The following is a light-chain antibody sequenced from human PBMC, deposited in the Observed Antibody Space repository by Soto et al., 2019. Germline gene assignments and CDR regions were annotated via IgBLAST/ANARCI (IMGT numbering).Light chain of an antibody. CDR1: QSIGTF. V-gene: IGKV1-5*01. CDR3: QHYKSSFVT. CDR2: DAS. J-gene: IGKJ1*01. Sequence: DIQMTQSPSTLSASVGDRVTITCRASQSIGTFLAWFQQRAGTAPHLLIYDASNLEAGVPSRFSGSGSGTEFTLTITRLQPDDFATYYCQHYKSSFVTFGQGTKVEIK.